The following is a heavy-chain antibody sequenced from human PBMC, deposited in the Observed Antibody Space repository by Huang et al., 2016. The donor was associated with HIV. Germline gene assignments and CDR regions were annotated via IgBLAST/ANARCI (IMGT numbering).Heavy chain of an antibody. CDR1: GGSFSDQI. D-gene: IGHD3-16*01. Sequence: QVQLEQSGPAVRKPGSSVKVSCQASGGSFSDQIISWVRPAPGQRFEWVGVIMPLCGAPAYAEEIEGGVTMSADESTATIYMELNSLTSEDTAVYYCAMSLRYQYDSRSYWGRYFDYWGQGTLVTVSS. J-gene: IGHJ4*02. CDR3: AMSLRYQYDSRSYWGRYFDY. CDR2: IMPLCGAP. V-gene: IGHV1-69*01.